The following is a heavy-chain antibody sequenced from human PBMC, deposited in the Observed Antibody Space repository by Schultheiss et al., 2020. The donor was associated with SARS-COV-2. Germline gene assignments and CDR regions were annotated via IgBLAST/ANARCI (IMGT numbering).Heavy chain of an antibody. CDR3: ARAGELDS. Sequence: GESLKISCAASGFTFNNYAMAWVRQAPGKGLQWVSAVTGNGGSTFYADSVQGRFTVSRDNSKNTLYLQMNSLRAEDTAVYYCARAGELDSWGQGTLVTVSS. V-gene: IGHV3-23*01. CDR2: VTGNGGST. CDR1: GFTFNNYA. J-gene: IGHJ4*02.